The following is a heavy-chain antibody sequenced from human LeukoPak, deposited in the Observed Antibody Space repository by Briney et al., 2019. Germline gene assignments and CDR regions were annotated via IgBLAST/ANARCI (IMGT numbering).Heavy chain of an antibody. Sequence: PGGSLRLSCAVSGFTFGSYAMSWVRQAPGKGLEWVSGISGSGGSTYYADSVKGRFTISRDNSKNTLYLQMNSLRAEDTAVYYCGIRAVITPYFDDWGQGTLVTVSS. J-gene: IGHJ4*02. CDR3: GIRAVITPYFDD. D-gene: IGHD1-14*01. CDR2: ISGSGGST. V-gene: IGHV3-23*01. CDR1: GFTFGSYA.